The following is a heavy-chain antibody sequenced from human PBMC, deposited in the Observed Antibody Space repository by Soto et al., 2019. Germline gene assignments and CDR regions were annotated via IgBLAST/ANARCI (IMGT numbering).Heavy chain of an antibody. D-gene: IGHD3-10*01. J-gene: IGHJ6*02. V-gene: IGHV3-23*01. Sequence: EVQLLESGGGLVQPGGSLRLSCAASGFTFSSYAMSWVRQAPGKGLEWVAAISGSGGSTYYADSVKGRFTISSDNSKNARYLQMTSLRAEDTAVYYCAKDMVRGDTPYYGMDVWGRGTTVTVSS. CDR1: GFTFSSYA. CDR2: ISGSGGST. CDR3: AKDMVRGDTPYYGMDV.